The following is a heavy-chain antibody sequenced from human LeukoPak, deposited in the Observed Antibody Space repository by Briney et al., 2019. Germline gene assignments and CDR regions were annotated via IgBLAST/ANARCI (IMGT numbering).Heavy chain of an antibody. CDR2: IYYSGRT. J-gene: IGHJ4*02. CDR3: AREPKQGTAATGHFDY. D-gene: IGHD6-13*01. V-gene: IGHV4-59*01. CDR1: GGSTSSYY. Sequence: PSEALSLTCTVTGGSTSSYYCSSIRQPPGNRPECNGYIYYSGRTNYNPSLKSRVTISVDTSKNQFSLKLSSVTAADTAVYFCAREPKQGTAATGHFDYWGQGALITVSS.